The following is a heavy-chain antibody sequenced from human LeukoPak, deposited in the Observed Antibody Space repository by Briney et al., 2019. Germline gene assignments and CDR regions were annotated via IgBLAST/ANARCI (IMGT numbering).Heavy chain of an antibody. Sequence: SETLSLTCAVYGGSFSGYYWSWIRQPPGKGLEWIGEINHSGSTNYNPSLKSRVTISVDTSKNQFSLKLSSVTAADTAVYYCASGYSYGHDAFDIWGQGTMVTVSS. CDR2: INHSGST. J-gene: IGHJ3*02. V-gene: IGHV4-34*01. CDR1: GGSFSGYY. D-gene: IGHD5-18*01. CDR3: ASGYSYGHDAFDI.